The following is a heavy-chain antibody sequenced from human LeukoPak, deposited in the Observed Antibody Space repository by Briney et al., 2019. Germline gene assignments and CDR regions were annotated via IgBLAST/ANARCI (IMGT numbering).Heavy chain of an antibody. CDR3: ARIYYYGMDV. D-gene: IGHD3-10*01. J-gene: IGHJ6*02. CDR2: IEPDGREK. Sequence: GGSLRLSCVGYGLGLRNYWMTWVRQAPGKGLEWVANIEPDGREKYYVDSVKGRFTASRDNKKESVYLLMTSLRVEDTAVYYCARIYYYGMDVWGQGTTVTVSS. V-gene: IGHV3-7*01. CDR1: GLGLRNYW.